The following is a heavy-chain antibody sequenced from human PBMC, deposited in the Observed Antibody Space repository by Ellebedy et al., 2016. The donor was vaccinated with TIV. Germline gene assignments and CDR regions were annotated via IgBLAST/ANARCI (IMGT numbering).Heavy chain of an antibody. J-gene: IGHJ4*02. V-gene: IGHV3-7*03. CDR3: VRDKIEGATTLDY. CDR1: GFSFSSYW. Sequence: GESLKISCVASGFSFSSYWMSWVRQVPGKGPEWVANIKQDGSEKYYVDSVKGRFTISRDNAKNSLFLEMGSLRVDDTAVYYCVRDKIEGATTLDYWGQGTLVTISA. D-gene: IGHD1-26*01. CDR2: IKQDGSEK.